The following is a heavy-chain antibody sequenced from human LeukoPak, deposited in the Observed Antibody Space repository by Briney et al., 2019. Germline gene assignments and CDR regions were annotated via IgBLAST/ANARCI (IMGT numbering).Heavy chain of an antibody. CDR1: GGSISSSGYY. J-gene: IGHJ3*02. V-gene: IGHV4-39*01. CDR2: FYYTGST. Sequence: SETLSLTCIVSGGSISSSGYYWDWVRQPPGKGLEWIGNFYYTGSTYYNPSLKSRITISVDTSKNQFSLKLRSVTAADTAVYYCARHSRSGYGDYESAFDIWGQGTMVTVSS. D-gene: IGHD5-12*01. CDR3: ARHSRSGYGDYESAFDI.